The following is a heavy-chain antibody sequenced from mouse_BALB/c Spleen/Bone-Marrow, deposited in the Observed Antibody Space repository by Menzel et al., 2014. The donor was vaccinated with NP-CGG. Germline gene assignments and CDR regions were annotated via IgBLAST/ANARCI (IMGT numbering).Heavy chain of an antibody. J-gene: IGHJ4*01. Sequence: QVQLQQSGAELVKPGASVKLSCKASGYTFTNYYIYWVKQRPGQGLEWIGGINPSNGGTKFNEKFKNKATLTIDKSSSKAYIPLNHLTSEDSSVYFCSKQYYSSPYYAMEYWGQGTSVTGSS. V-gene: IGHV1S81*02. D-gene: IGHD2-12*01. CDR2: INPSNGGT. CDR3: SKQYYSSPYYAMEY. CDR1: GYTFTNYY.